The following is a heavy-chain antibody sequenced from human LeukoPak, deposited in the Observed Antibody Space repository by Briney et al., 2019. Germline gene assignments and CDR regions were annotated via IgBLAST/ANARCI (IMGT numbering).Heavy chain of an antibody. CDR2: IYYSGST. J-gene: IGHJ3*02. D-gene: IGHD3-22*01. CDR3: ARRRVDSSGYDAFDI. CDR1: GGSISSYY. V-gene: IGHV4-59*01. Sequence: SETLSLTCTVSGGSISSYYWSWIRQPAEKGLEWIGYIYYSGSTNYNPSLNSRVNILIDTSKNQFSLKLGSVTAADTAVYYCARRRVDSSGYDAFDIWGQGTMVTVSS.